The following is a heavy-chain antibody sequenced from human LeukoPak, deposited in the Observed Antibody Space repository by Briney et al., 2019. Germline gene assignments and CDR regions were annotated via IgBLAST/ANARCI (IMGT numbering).Heavy chain of an antibody. Sequence: GGSLRLSCAASGFTFSSYAMSWVRQAPGKGLEWVSAISGSGGSTYFAHSVKGRFTISRDNSKNTLYLQMNSLRADDTAVYYCATPAGNFDYWGQGTLVTVSS. CDR2: ISGSGGST. D-gene: IGHD6-13*01. CDR1: GFTFSSYA. J-gene: IGHJ4*02. CDR3: ATPAGNFDY. V-gene: IGHV3-23*01.